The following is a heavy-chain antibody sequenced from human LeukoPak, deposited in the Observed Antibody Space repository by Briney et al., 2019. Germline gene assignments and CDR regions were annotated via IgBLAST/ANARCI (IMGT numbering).Heavy chain of an antibody. J-gene: IGHJ5*02. V-gene: IGHV1-69*13. D-gene: IGHD5-12*01. Sequence: SVKVSCKASGGTFSSYAISWVRQAPGQGLEWMGGIIPIFGTANYAQKFQGRVTITADESTSTAYMELSSLRSEDTAVYYCAQRGYSGYDYNWFDPWGQGTLVTVSS. CDR2: IIPIFGTA. CDR1: GGTFSSYA. CDR3: AQRGYSGYDYNWFDP.